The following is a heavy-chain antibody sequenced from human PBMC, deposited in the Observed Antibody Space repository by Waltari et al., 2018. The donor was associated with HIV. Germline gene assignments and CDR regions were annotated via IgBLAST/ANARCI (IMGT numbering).Heavy chain of an antibody. CDR3: AKGTAEYYGSGRLGV. Sequence: EVQLVESGGGLVQPGRSLRLSCAASGFTFDDYAMHWVRQAPGKGLEWVSGSRWNSGSIGYADSVKGRFTVSRDNAKNSLYLQMNSLRAEDTALYYCAKGTAEYYGSGRLGVWGQGTTVTVSS. V-gene: IGHV3-9*01. J-gene: IGHJ6*02. CDR1: GFTFDDYA. D-gene: IGHD3-10*01. CDR2: SRWNSGSI.